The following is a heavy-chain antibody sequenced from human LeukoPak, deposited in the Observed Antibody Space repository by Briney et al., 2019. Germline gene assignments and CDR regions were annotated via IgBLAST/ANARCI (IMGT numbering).Heavy chain of an antibody. CDR2: ISNNGDST. D-gene: IGHD3-16*01. Sequence: GGSLRLSCVASGFSFSTYSMDWVRQAPGEGLEYVSAISNNGDSTNYANSVRGRFTISRDNSKKTLYLQMGSLRVEDMAVYYCTREGSVAAFGPRRPFDYWGQGTLVTVSS. V-gene: IGHV3-64*01. CDR1: GFSFSTYS. CDR3: TREGSVAAFGPRRPFDY. J-gene: IGHJ4*02.